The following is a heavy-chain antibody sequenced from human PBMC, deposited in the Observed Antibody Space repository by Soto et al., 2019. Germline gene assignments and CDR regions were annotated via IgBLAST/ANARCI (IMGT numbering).Heavy chain of an antibody. Sequence: GGSLRLSCAASGFTFSSYAMSWVRQAPGKGLEWVAVIWCDGSNKYYADSVKGRFTISRDNSKNTLYLQMNSLRAEDTAVYYRARDRWYYFDYWGQGTLVTVSS. CDR2: IWCDGSNK. CDR3: ARDRWYYFDY. J-gene: IGHJ4*02. CDR1: GFTFSSYA. D-gene: IGHD6-13*01. V-gene: IGHV3-33*08.